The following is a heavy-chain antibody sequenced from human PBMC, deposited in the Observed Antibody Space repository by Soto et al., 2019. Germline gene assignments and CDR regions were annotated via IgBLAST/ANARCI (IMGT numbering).Heavy chain of an antibody. D-gene: IGHD3-22*01. CDR3: ARVPGPRGGYYYDSSGFDY. CDR2: IYYSGST. V-gene: IGHV4-61*01. Sequence: TLSLTCTVSGGSVSSGSYYWSWIRQPPGKGLEWIGYIYYSGSTNYNPSLKSRVTISVDTSKNQFSLKLSSVTAADTAVYYCARVPGPRGGYYYDSSGFDYWGQGTLVTVSS. J-gene: IGHJ4*02. CDR1: GGSVSSGSYY.